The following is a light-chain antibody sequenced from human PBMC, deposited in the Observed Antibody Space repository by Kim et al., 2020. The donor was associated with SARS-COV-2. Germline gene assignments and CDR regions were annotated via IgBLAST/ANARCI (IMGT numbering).Light chain of an antibody. V-gene: IGLV3-21*04. CDR1: NIGSKN. J-gene: IGLJ2*01. CDR3: QAWVRSSDPHVV. CDR2: YDS. Sequence: SYELTQPPSVSVAPGKTARITCGGNNIGSKNVHWYQQKPGQAPVLVIYYDSDRPSGIPERFSGSNSGNTATLTISMVEAGDEADYYCQAWVRSSDPHVVF.